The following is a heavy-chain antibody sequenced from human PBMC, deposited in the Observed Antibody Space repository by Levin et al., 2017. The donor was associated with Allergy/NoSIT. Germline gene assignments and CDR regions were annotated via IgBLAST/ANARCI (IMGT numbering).Heavy chain of an antibody. CDR3: ARVAGYSYGYYFDY. CDR2: IYLSGST. CDR1: GGFISSGGCS. Sequence: PSETLSLTCAVSGGFISSGGCSWSWIRQPPGKGLEWIGNIYLSGSTNDNPSLKSRVTMSVDRSKNQFSLKLSYVTAADTAVYYCARVAGYSYGYYFDYWGPGTLVTVSS. D-gene: IGHD5-18*01. V-gene: IGHV4-30-2*01. J-gene: IGHJ4*02.